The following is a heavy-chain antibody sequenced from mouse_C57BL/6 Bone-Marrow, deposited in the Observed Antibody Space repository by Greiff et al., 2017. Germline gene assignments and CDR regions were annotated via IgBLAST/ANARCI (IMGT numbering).Heavy chain of an antibody. D-gene: IGHD2-4*01. CDR1: GYTFTSYT. CDR3: ARRNDYAYAMDY. J-gene: IGHJ4*01. V-gene: IGHV1-4*01. Sequence: VQLKESGAELARPGASVKMSCKASGYTFTSYTMHWVKQRPGQGLEWIGYINPSSGYTKYNQKFKDKATLTADKSSSTAYMQLSSLTSEDSAVYYCARRNDYAYAMDYWGQGTSVTGSS. CDR2: INPSSGYT.